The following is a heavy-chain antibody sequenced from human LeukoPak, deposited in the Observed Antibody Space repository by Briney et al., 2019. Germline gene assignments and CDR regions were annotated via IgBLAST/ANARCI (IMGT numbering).Heavy chain of an antibody. V-gene: IGHV4-31*03. CDR1: GGSISSGGYY. D-gene: IGHD2-15*01. CDR2: VSDSGST. CDR3: ALGYCGGGSCYARDYFQH. Sequence: TLSLTCTVSGGSISSGGYYWTWIRQHPGKGLEWIGYVSDSGSTYYNPSLKSRVTISVDTSKNQFSLRLSTVTAADTAVYYCALGYCGGGSCYARDYFQHWGQGTLVTVSS. J-gene: IGHJ1*01.